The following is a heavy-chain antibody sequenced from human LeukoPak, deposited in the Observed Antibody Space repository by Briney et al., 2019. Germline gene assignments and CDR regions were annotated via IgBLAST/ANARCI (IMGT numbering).Heavy chain of an antibody. CDR3: GSSGTYGDYVPQN. J-gene: IGHJ4*02. V-gene: IGHV3-21*01. D-gene: IGHD4-17*01. CDR1: GFTFSSHS. Sequence: GGSLRLSCAASGFTFSSHSMNCVRDAPGRGLEWGSSISGSGTYIYSADSVKGRFTISRDNAKNTLYLQMSSLRAEDTAVYYCGSSGTYGDYVPQNWGQGSVVSVSS. CDR2: ISGSGTYI.